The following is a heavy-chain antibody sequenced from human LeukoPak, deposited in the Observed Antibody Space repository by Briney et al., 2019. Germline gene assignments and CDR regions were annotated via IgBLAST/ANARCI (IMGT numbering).Heavy chain of an antibody. J-gene: IGHJ5*02. D-gene: IGHD6-19*01. CDR2: INSDGSST. V-gene: IGHV3-74*01. CDR1: EFTFSTYW. CDR3: AGLAVAGNWFDP. Sequence: GGSLRLSCAASEFTFSTYWMHWVRQAPGKGLVWVSRINSDGSSTNYADSVKGRFTISRDNAKNTLYLQMNSLSIEDTAVYYCAGLAVAGNWFDPWGQGTLVTVSS.